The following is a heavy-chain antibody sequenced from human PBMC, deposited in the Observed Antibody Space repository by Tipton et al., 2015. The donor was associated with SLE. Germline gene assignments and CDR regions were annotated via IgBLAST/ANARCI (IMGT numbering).Heavy chain of an antibody. V-gene: IGHV3-23*05. CDR2: INFPGTST. Sequence: SLRLSCAVSGFSVRSNYMSWVRQAPGKGLEWVSAINFPGTSTYYADSVWGRFTISRDNSRNTLYLQMNSLRAEDTALYYCVKSSCNITDCHGGYFAYWGQGTLVTVSS. CDR1: GFSVRSNY. D-gene: IGHD2/OR15-2a*01. J-gene: IGHJ4*02. CDR3: VKSSCNITDCHGGYFAY.